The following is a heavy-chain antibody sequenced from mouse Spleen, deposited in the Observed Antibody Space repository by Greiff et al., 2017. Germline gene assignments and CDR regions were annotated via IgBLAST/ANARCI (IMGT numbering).Heavy chain of an antibody. Sequence: QVQLQQSGAELVRPGASVTLSCKASGYTFTDYDMHWVKQTPVHGLEWIGAIDPDTGGTAYNQKFKGKATLTADKSSSTAYMQLRSLTSEDSAVYYCIRRGLGRAWLAYWGQGTLVTVSA. V-gene: IGHV1-15*01. J-gene: IGHJ3*01. CDR1: GYTFTDYD. CDR3: IRRGLGRAWLAY. CDR2: IDPDTGGT. D-gene: IGHD4-1*01.